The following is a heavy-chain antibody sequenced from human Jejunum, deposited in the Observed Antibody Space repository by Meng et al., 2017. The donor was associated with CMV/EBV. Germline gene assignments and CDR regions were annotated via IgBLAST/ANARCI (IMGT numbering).Heavy chain of an antibody. CDR1: SITSGEYC. CDR2: IYYSGTT. D-gene: IGHD3-22*01. Sequence: SITSGEYCCSWIRQSPGKGLEWIGNIYYSGTTYYNPSLKSRVTISVDTSRNQFSLNLTSVTVADTAVYYCANYYYDTSGHNWIDPWGRGALVTVSS. J-gene: IGHJ5*02. V-gene: IGHV4-30-4*08. CDR3: ANYYYDTSGHNWIDP.